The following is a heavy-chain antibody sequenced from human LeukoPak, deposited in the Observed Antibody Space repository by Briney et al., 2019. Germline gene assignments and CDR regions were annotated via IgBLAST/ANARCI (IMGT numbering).Heavy chain of an antibody. CDR2: VYYSGSA. CDR3: ARRAQNYDFWSGYYFDY. Sequence: SETLSLTCNVSGASIRSSGHYWGWIRQSPGVGLEWIGNVYYSGSADYTPSLKSRLFIFVDTSKNQFSLKLSSVTAAGSAVYYCARRAQNYDFWSGYYFDYWGQGILVTVSS. D-gene: IGHD3-3*01. J-gene: IGHJ4*02. V-gene: IGHV4-39*01. CDR1: GASIRSSGHY.